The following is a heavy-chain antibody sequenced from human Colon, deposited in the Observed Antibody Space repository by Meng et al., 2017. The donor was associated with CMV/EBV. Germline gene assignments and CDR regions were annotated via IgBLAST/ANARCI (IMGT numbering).Heavy chain of an antibody. D-gene: IGHD6-19*01. Sequence: GESLKISCAASGFTFSSYWMTWVRQAPGKGLEWVANIKEDGSEEYYVDSVKGRFTTSRDNAKNSLYLQMNSLRAEDTAMYYCARRDDFSRGWNYFDYWGRGTLVTVSS. V-gene: IGHV3-7*03. CDR3: ARRDDFSRGWNYFDY. CDR1: GFTFSSYW. CDR2: IKEDGSEE. J-gene: IGHJ4*02.